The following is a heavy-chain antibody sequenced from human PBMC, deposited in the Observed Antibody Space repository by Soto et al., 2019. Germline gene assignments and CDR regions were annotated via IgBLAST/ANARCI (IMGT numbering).Heavy chain of an antibody. J-gene: IGHJ4*02. CDR1: GGTFNTYA. Sequence: QVQLVQSGAEMKKPGSSVKVSCQSSGGTFNTYAMNWVRQAPGQGPEWMGDISPMVGAANYAPKFQGRVTITADDSTGTSYMQLSSLTSEDTALYFCAREVQVHTPAFVYWGQGTLVTVSS. D-gene: IGHD3-10*01. CDR2: ISPMVGAA. V-gene: IGHV1-69*19. CDR3: AREVQVHTPAFVY.